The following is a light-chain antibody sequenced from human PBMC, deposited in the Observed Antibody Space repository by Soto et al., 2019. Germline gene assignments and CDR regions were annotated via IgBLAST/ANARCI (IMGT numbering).Light chain of an antibody. CDR1: EDISNY. V-gene: IGKV1-27*01. CDR3: QNYNRAPWT. Sequence: DIQMTQSPSSLSASVGDRVTLTCRASEDISNYLAWYQQKPGKVPKLLIYGASTLQSGVPSRFSGSGSGTDVTLTISSLQTEYVATYYCQNYNRAPWTFGQGTKVESK. J-gene: IGKJ1*01. CDR2: GAS.